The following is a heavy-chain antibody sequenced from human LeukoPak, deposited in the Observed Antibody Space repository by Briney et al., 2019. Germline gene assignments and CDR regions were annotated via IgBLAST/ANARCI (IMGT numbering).Heavy chain of an antibody. CDR1: GGSIRSSYYY. J-gene: IGHJ4*02. CDR3: ARGRRDYDFWSGYLYYFDY. D-gene: IGHD3-3*01. Sequence: SETLSLTCTVSGGSIRSSYYYRGWIRQPPGRGLEWIGSIYDSGSTYYNPSLKSRVTISVDTSKNQFSLKLNSVTAADTAVYYCARGRRDYDFWSGYLYYFDYWGQGTLVTVSS. V-gene: IGHV4-39*01. CDR2: IYDSGST.